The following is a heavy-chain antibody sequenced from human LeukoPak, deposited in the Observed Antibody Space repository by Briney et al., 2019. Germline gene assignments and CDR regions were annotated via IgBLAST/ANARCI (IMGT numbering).Heavy chain of an antibody. V-gene: IGHV4-59*01. CDR1: GGSISSYY. CDR2: IYYSGST. J-gene: IGHJ3*02. D-gene: IGHD2-2*03. Sequence: SETLSLTCTVSGGSISSYYWSWIRQPPGKGLEWIGYIYYSGSTNYNPSLKSRVTISVDTSKNQFSLKLSSVTAADTAVYYCARDYGYCSSTSCYDSAFDIWGQGTMVTVSS. CDR3: ARDYGYCSSTSCYDSAFDI.